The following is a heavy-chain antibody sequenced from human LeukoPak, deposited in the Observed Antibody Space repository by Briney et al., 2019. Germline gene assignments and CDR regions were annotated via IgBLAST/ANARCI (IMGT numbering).Heavy chain of an antibody. CDR1: GYTFTDYY. J-gene: IGHJ6*03. V-gene: IGHV1-2*02. CDR3: ARGVTARGFYYYMDI. CDR2: INPNSGGT. Sequence: ASVKVSCKASGYTFTDYYMHWVRQAPGQGLEWMGWINPNSGGTNYAQNFQGRVTMTRDTSISTAYMELSRLRSDDTAVYSCARGVTARGFYYYMDIWGSGTTVTISS. D-gene: IGHD2-21*02.